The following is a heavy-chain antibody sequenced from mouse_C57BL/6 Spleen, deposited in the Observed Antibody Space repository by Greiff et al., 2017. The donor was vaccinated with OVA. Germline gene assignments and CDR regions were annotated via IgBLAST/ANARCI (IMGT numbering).Heavy chain of an antibody. J-gene: IGHJ3*01. Sequence: EVHLVESGGGLVKPGGSLKLSCAASGFTFSDYGMHWVRQAPEKGLEWVAYISSGSSTIYYADTVKGRFTISRDNAKNTLFLQMTSLRSEDTAMYYCARYYYGSSYSFAYWGQGTLVTVSA. CDR1: GFTFSDYG. D-gene: IGHD1-1*01. CDR2: ISSGSSTI. CDR3: ARYYYGSSYSFAY. V-gene: IGHV5-17*01.